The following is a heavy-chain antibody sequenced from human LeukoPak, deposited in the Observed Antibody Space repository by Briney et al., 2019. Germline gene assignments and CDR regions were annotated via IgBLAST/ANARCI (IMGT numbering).Heavy chain of an antibody. D-gene: IGHD3-3*01. CDR2: INHSGST. CDR3: ARGRALEWLLKYYYYYYMDV. CDR1: GGSISSGDYY. J-gene: IGHJ6*03. Sequence: KTSETLSLTCTVSGGSISSGDYYWSWIRQPPGKGLVWIGEINHSGSTNYNPSLKSRVTISVDTSKNQFSLKLSSVTAADTAVYYCARGRALEWLLKYYYYYYMDVWGKGTTVTVSS. V-gene: IGHV4-39*07.